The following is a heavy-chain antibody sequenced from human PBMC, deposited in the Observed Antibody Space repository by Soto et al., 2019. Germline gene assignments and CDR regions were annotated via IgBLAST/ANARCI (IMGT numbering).Heavy chain of an antibody. CDR2: INPSGGST. V-gene: IGHV1-46*01. CDR1: GYTFTSYY. CDR3: AAEYSVADNYYYGMDV. J-gene: IGHJ6*02. Sequence: ASVKVSCKASGYTFTSYYMHWVRQAPGQRLEWIGIINPSGGSTSYAQKFQERVTITRDMSTSTAYMELSSLRSEDTAVYYCAAEYSVADNYYYGMDVWGQGTTVTVSS. D-gene: IGHD6-19*01.